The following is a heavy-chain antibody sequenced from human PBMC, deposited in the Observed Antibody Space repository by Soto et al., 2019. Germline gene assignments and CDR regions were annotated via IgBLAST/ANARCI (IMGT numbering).Heavy chain of an antibody. D-gene: IGHD1-26*01. Sequence: QVQLQESGPGLVKPSETLSLTCIVSGGSISGYYWSWIRQSPGKGLEWIGYIYYSGSTNYNPSLKSRVTISVDTSKNQFSLKLSSVTAADTAVYFCARVGSIVPHYYYYYMDVWGKGTTVTVSS. CDR2: IYYSGST. CDR3: ARVGSIVPHYYYYYMDV. CDR1: GGSISGYY. V-gene: IGHV4-59*01. J-gene: IGHJ6*03.